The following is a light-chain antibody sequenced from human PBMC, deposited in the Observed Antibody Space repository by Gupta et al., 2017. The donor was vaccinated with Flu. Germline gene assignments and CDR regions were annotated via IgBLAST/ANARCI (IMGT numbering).Light chain of an antibody. Sequence: GGNNIGNKVVSWYQQRPGQAPVLVVSDDSVRPSGIPERFSGSNSETTATLTISRVEAGDEAAYYCQVWDSSSDFVAFGGGTELTVL. J-gene: IGLJ2*01. CDR3: QVWDSSSDFVA. CDR2: DDS. V-gene: IGLV3-21*02. CDR1: NIGNKV.